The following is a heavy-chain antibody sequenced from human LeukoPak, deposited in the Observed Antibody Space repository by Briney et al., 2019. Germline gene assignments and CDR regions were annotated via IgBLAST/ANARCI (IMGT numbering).Heavy chain of an antibody. V-gene: IGHV1-2*02. J-gene: IGHJ6*03. Sequence: ASVKVSCKASGYTFTGYYMHWVRQAPGQGLEWMGWINPNGGVTKSAQKFQGRVTMTRDMSINTVYMELSGLTSDDTALYYCARGPNHYYYMDFWGKGTTVSVSS. CDR3: ARGPNHYYYMDF. CDR2: INPNGGVT. CDR1: GYTFTGYY.